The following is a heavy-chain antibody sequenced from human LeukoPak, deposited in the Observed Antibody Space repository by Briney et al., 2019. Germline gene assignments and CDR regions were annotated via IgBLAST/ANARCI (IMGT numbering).Heavy chain of an antibody. V-gene: IGHV4-31*03. Sequence: SETLSLTCTVPDDSVSSGAYYWSWIRQHPGKGLEWIGYVFYNGNTFYNPSLESRLTISVDTSKKQFSLKLKSVTAADTALYYCARSASLPPYYFDYWGQGTLVTVSS. CDR2: VFYNGNT. CDR3: ARSASLPPYYFDY. J-gene: IGHJ4*02. D-gene: IGHD2-15*01. CDR1: DDSVSSGAYY.